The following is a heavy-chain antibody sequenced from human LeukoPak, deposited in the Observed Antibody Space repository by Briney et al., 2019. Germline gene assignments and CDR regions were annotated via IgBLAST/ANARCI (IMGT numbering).Heavy chain of an antibody. D-gene: IGHD3-3*01. Sequence: ASVKVSCKASGYNFNSYYMHWVRQAPGQGLEWMGWINPNSGGTNYAQKFQGRVTLTRDTSINTVYMEVNRLTSDDTVVYSCARGEWLVLGDHWGQGTPVTVS. V-gene: IGHV1-2*02. CDR3: ARGEWLVLGDH. CDR1: GYNFNSYY. CDR2: INPNSGGT. J-gene: IGHJ4*02.